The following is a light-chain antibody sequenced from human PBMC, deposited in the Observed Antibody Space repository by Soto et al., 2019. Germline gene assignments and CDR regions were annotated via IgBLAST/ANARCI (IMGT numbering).Light chain of an antibody. Sequence: EIVLTQSPGTLSLSPGERATLSCRTSQSVSSSYFAWYQQKPGQAPRLLIYGSSSRATGIPDMFSGSGSGTEFTLAISRLEPEDFAVYYCQQYGSSPRPFGQGTKVELK. CDR1: QSVSSSY. CDR2: GSS. CDR3: QQYGSSPRP. J-gene: IGKJ1*01. V-gene: IGKV3-20*01.